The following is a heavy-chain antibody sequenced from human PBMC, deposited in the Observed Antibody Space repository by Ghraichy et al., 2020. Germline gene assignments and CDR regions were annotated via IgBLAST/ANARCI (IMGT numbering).Heavy chain of an antibody. V-gene: IGHV3-20*01. D-gene: IGHD3-16*01. Sequence: GGSLRLSCAASGFTFDDYGMSWVRQAPGKGLEWVSGINWNGGSTGYADSVKGRFTISRDNAKNSLYLQMNSLRAEDTALYHCARVMNPNYYYYYMDVWGKGTTVTVSS. CDR3: ARVMNPNYYYYYMDV. CDR2: INWNGGST. J-gene: IGHJ6*03. CDR1: GFTFDDYG.